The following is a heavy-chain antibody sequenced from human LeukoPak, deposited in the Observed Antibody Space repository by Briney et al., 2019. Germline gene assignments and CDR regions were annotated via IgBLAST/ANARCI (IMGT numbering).Heavy chain of an antibody. CDR2: ITSSSSAI. CDR1: GFTFSSYS. V-gene: IGHV3-48*04. J-gene: IGHJ4*02. CDR3: ASVWGMTTEPY. D-gene: IGHD4-17*01. Sequence: PGGSLRLSCAASGFTFSSYSMNWVRQAPGKGLEWVSFITSSSSAIYYAGSVKGRFTISRDNAKNSLYLQMNSLRAEDTAVYYCASVWGMTTEPYWGQGTLVTVSS.